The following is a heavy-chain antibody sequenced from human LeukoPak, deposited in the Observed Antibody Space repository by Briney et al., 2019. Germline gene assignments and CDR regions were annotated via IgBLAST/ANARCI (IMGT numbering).Heavy chain of an antibody. CDR1: GFTFSSHA. J-gene: IGHJ4*02. V-gene: IGHV3-23*01. CDR2: ISGSGGST. D-gene: IGHD1-26*01. Sequence: GGSLRLSCGASGFTFSSHAMSWVRQAPGKGLEWVSAISGSGGSTYYADSVKGRFTISRDNSKNTLYLQMSSLRVEDTAVYYCAKIVGGPGYWGQGTLVTVSS. CDR3: AKIVGGPGY.